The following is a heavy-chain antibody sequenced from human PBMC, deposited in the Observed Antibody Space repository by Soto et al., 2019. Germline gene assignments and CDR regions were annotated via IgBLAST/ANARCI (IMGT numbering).Heavy chain of an antibody. V-gene: IGHV3-21*01. CDR3: ARGSCSSTSCPRYGMDV. CDR1: GFTFSSYS. J-gene: IGHJ6*02. Sequence: EVQLVESGGGLVKPGGSLRLSCAASGFTFSSYSMNWVRQAPGKGLEWVSSISSSSSYIYYADSVKGRFTISRDNAKNSLYLQMTSLRAEDTAVYYCARGSCSSTSCPRYGMDVWGQGTTVTVSS. D-gene: IGHD2-2*01. CDR2: ISSSSSYI.